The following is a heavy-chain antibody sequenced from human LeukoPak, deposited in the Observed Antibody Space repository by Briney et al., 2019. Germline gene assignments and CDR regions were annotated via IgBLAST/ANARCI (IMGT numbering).Heavy chain of an antibody. D-gene: IGHD6-13*01. CDR1: GFTFDDYA. CDR2: ISWNSGSI. CDR3: AKARGAIAAAGTPGDY. J-gene: IGHJ4*02. V-gene: IGHV3-9*01. Sequence: GGSLRLSCAASGFTFDDYAMHWVRQAPGKGLEWVSGISWNSGSIGYADSVKGRFTISRDNAKNSLYLQMNSLRAEDTALYYCAKARGAIAAAGTPGDYWGQGTLVTVSS.